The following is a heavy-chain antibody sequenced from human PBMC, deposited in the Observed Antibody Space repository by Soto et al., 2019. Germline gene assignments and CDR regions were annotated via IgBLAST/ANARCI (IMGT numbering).Heavy chain of an antibody. Sequence: GGSLRLSCAGSGFTLSSYSMNWVRQAPGKGLEWVSYISTSSSTIYYADSVKGRFTISRDNAKNSLYLQVNSLSADDTAVYYCAREKELLCAFDIWGQGTMVTVSS. J-gene: IGHJ3*02. CDR2: ISTSSSTI. V-gene: IGHV3-48*01. CDR3: AREKELLCAFDI. CDR1: GFTLSSYS. D-gene: IGHD1-7*01.